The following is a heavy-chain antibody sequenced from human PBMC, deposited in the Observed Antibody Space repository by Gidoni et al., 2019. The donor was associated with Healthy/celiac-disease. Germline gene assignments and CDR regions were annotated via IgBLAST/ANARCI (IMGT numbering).Heavy chain of an antibody. CDR2: IYYSGRT. CDR1: GGSISSSSDY. J-gene: IGHJ5*02. V-gene: IGHV4-39*01. D-gene: IGHD6-13*01. CDR3: ARRGIAAAGWGWFDP. Sequence: QLQLQESGPGLVKPSATLSLTCTVSGGSISSSSDYWGWISQPPGKGLEWIGRIYYSGRTNYNPSLKSRGTSAVDTAKNQFSLKLSAVTAADTAVYYCARRGIAAAGWGWFDPWGQGTLVTVSS.